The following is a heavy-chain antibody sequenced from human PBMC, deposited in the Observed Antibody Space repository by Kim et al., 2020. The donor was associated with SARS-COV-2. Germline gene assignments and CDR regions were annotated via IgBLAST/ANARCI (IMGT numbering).Heavy chain of an antibody. D-gene: IGHD3-10*01. J-gene: IGHJ5*02. CDR3: ARVWMVRPKVAFDH. V-gene: IGHV4-34*01. CDR1: GGSFSGYY. CDR2: INHSGST. Sequence: SETLSLTCAVYGGSFSGYYWSWIRQPPGKGLEWIGEINHSGSTNYNPSLKSRVTISVDTSKNQFSLKLSSVTAADTAVYYCARVWMVRPKVAFDHWGQGT.